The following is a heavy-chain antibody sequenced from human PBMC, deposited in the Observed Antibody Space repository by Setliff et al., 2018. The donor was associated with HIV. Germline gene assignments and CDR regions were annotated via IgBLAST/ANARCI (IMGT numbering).Heavy chain of an antibody. CDR3: AREGVPAAVMWFDP. Sequence: SETLSLTCTVSGGSISSGSYYWSWIRQPAGKGLKWIGHIYTSGSTNYNPSLKSRVTISVDTSKNQFSLKLSSVTASDTAVYYCAREGVPAAVMWFDPWGQGTLVTVSS. V-gene: IGHV4-61*09. J-gene: IGHJ5*02. CDR2: IYTSGST. D-gene: IGHD2-2*01. CDR1: GGSISSGSYY.